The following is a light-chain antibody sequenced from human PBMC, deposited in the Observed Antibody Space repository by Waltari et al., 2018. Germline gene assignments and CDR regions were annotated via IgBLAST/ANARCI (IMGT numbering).Light chain of an antibody. CDR3: SSYASSTAVV. CDR2: EVT. V-gene: IGLV2-14*01. Sequence: QSALTQPASVSGSPGQSITISCTGTSTDVGVYHYVSWYQQHPGKAPKLMIYEVTNRPSGVSNRFSGSKSGNTASLTISGLQAEDEADYYCSSYASSTAVVFGGGTKLTVL. CDR1: STDVGVYHY. J-gene: IGLJ2*01.